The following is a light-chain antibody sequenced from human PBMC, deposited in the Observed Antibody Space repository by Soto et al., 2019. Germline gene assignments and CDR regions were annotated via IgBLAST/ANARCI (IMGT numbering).Light chain of an antibody. J-gene: IGKJ2*01. V-gene: IGKV1-39*01. CDR1: QTISSS. Sequence: DIQMTQSPSSLSASVGDRVTITCRASQTISSSLNSFQQKPGTAPKLLIYAASSLQSGVPSTFSGSGSGTDFTLTISSLQPEDFATYYCQQSYSNPYTFGQGTKLEIK. CDR2: AAS. CDR3: QQSYSNPYT.